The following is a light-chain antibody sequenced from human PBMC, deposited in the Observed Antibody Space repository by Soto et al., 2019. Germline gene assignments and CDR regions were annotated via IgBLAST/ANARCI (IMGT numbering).Light chain of an antibody. CDR2: GAS. V-gene: IGKV3-15*01. CDR1: QSVSSN. CDR3: QQYNNWPVWT. Sequence: MVMTQSPATLSVSPGERATLSCRASQSVSSNLAWYQQKPGQAPTLLIYGASTRTTGIPARFSGSGSGTEFTLTISSLQSEDFAVYHCQQYNNWPVWTFGQGTKVDIK. J-gene: IGKJ1*01.